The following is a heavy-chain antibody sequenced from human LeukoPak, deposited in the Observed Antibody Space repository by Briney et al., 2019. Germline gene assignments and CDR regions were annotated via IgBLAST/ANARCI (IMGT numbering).Heavy chain of an antibody. CDR3: AKGTFVVVVAATGYYFDY. CDR2: ISGSGGST. J-gene: IGHJ4*02. CDR1: GFTFSSYA. Sequence: GGSLRLSCAASGFTFSSYAMSWVRQAPGKGLEWVSAISGSGGSTYYADSVRGRFTISRDNSKNTLYLQMNSLRAEDTAVYYCAKGTFVVVVAATGYYFDYWGQGTLVTVSP. V-gene: IGHV3-23*01. D-gene: IGHD2-15*01.